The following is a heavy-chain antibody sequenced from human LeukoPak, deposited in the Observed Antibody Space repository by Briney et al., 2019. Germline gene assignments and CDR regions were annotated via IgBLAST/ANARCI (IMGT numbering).Heavy chain of an antibody. CDR1: GVSVNSGLYY. D-gene: IGHD3-3*01. J-gene: IGHJ5*02. V-gene: IGHV4-61*01. Sequence: SETLSLTCSVSGVSVNSGLYYWTWIRQPPGKGLEWIGHIYYSGSTKYKPSLKSRVTISVDTSKNQFSLKLNSLTAADTAVYYCARDIRTIYSGGNFSWFDPWGQGTLVTVSP. CDR3: ARDIRTIYSGGNFSWFDP. CDR2: IYYSGST.